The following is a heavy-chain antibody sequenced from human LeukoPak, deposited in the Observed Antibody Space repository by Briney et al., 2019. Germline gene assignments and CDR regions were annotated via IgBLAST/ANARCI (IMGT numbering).Heavy chain of an antibody. J-gene: IGHJ4*02. V-gene: IGHV3-48*01. CDR1: GFPFIEYS. CDR3: ARDHNYDFDN. D-gene: IGHD1-1*01. CDR2: IGIDSGNT. Sequence: GGSLRLSCTASGFPFIEYSMNWVRQAPGKGLEWLSYIGIDSGNTKYADSVRGRFTISADKAKNSLYLQMNSLRVEDTAVYYCARDHNYDFDNWGQGTLVSVAS.